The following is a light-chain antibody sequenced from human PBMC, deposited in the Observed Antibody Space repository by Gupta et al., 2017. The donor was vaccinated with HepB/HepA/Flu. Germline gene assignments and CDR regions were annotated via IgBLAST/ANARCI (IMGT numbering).Light chain of an antibody. CDR2: EVS. CDR3: CSYAGSSTV. J-gene: IGLJ2*01. CDR1: SSDVGSYNL. V-gene: IGLV2-23*02. Sequence: QSALTQPASVSGSPGQSITISCTGTSSDVGSYNLVSWYQQHPGRAPKLMIYEVSKRPSGVSNRFYGSKSGNTASLTISGLQAEDEAEYYCCSYAGSSTVFGVGTKLTVL.